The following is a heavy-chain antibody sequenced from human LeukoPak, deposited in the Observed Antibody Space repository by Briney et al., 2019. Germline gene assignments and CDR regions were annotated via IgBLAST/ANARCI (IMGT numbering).Heavy chain of an antibody. D-gene: IGHD1-26*01. CDR2: ISASAAMT. J-gene: IGHJ4*02. CDR1: GFTFTTYW. Sequence: PGESLRLSCAASGFTFTTYWMGWVRQAPGKGLEWVSSISASAAMTYYADSVKGRFTVSRDNSNNRLYLQMSGLTAADTAVYYCAKDRSIGTYYTFDHWGQGTLVTVSS. CDR3: AKDRSIGTYYTFDH. V-gene: IGHV3-23*01.